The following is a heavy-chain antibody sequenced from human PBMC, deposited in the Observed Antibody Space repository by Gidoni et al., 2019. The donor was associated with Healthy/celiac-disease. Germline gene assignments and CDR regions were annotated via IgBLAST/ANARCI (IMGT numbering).Heavy chain of an antibody. CDR2: INAGNGNT. J-gene: IGHJ5*02. D-gene: IGHD4-17*01. V-gene: IGHV1-3*01. CDR1: RYTFTRYA. CDR3: ARDKVDGDYVSVWFDP. Sequence: VQLVQSGAEGKKPGASVKVSCKASRYTFTRYAMHWVRQAPGQRLEWMGWINAGNGNTKYSQKFQGRVTITRDTSASTAYMELSSLRSEDTAVYYCARDKVDGDYVSVWFDPWGQGTLVTVSS.